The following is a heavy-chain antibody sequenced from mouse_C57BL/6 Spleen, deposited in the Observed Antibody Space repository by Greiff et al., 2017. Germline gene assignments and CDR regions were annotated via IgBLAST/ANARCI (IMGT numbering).Heavy chain of an antibody. CDR1: GFNIKDDY. CDR3: TTRGYEGFAY. CDR2: IDPENGDT. D-gene: IGHD2-2*01. Sequence: VQLQQSGAELVRPGASVKLSCTASGFNIKDDYMHWVKQRPEQGLEWIGWIDPENGDTEYASKFQGKATITADTSSNTAYLQLSSLTSEDTAVYYCTTRGYEGFAYWGQGTLVTVSA. V-gene: IGHV14-4*01. J-gene: IGHJ3*01.